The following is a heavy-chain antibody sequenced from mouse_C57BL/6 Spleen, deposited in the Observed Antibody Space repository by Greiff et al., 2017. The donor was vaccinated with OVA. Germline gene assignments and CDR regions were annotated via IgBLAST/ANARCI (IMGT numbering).Heavy chain of an antibody. D-gene: IGHD2-3*01. CDR1: GYTFTDYE. CDR2: IDPETGGT. Sequence: QVQLKESGAELVRPGASVTLSCKASGYTFTDYEMHWVKQTPVHGLEWIGAIDPETGGTAYNQKFKGKAILTADKSSSTAYMELRSLTSEDSAVYYCTRSYDPFDYWGQGTTLTVSS. CDR3: TRSYDPFDY. J-gene: IGHJ2*01. V-gene: IGHV1-15*01.